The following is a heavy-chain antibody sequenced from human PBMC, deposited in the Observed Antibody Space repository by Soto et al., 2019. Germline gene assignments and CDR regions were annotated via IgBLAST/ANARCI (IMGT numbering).Heavy chain of an antibody. CDR3: ARLHDPFWGFGGDY. CDR1: GFTFSSYS. V-gene: IGHV3-48*01. Sequence: PGGSLRLSCAASGFTFSSYSMNWVRQAPGKGLEWVSYISSSSSTIYYADSVKGRFTISRDNAKNSLYLQMNSLRAEDTAVYYCARLHDPFWGFGGDYWGQGTLVTVSS. D-gene: IGHD3-10*01. CDR2: ISSSSSTI. J-gene: IGHJ4*02.